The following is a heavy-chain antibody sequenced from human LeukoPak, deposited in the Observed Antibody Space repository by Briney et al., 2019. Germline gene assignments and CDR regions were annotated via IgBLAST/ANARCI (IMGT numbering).Heavy chain of an antibody. CDR3: ARAGFWSGYLDY. Sequence: PSETLSLTCTVSGASISSYYWNWIRQPPGRGLEWIGYIYYSGSTNYNPSLKSRVTISVDTSKNQFSLKLSSVTAADTAVYYCARAGFWSGYLDYWGQGTLVTVSS. D-gene: IGHD3-3*01. CDR1: GASISSYY. CDR2: IYYSGST. V-gene: IGHV4-59*08. J-gene: IGHJ4*02.